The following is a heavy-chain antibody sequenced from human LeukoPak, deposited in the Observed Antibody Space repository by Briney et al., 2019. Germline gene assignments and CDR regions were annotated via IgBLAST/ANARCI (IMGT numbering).Heavy chain of an antibody. V-gene: IGHV1-18*01. CDR1: GYTFTSYG. D-gene: IGHD2-2*02. J-gene: IGHJ5*02. CDR2: ISAYNGNT. Sequence: ASVKVPCKASGYTFTSYGISSVRHAPGQGLEWMGWISAYNGNTNYAQKLQGRVTMTTDTSTSTAYMELRSLRCDGTAVYYCARDGGEVPAAISGWIDAAGQGTLVTVSS. CDR3: ARDGGEVPAAISGWIDA.